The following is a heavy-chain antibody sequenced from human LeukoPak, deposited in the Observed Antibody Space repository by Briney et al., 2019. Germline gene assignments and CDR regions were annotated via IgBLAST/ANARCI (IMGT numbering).Heavy chain of an antibody. D-gene: IGHD3-22*01. CDR1: GVSISSYD. J-gene: IGHJ4*02. V-gene: IGHV4-4*07. CDR3: ARGGSSGYYYG. CDR2: LYTSGST. Sequence: SETLSLTCTVSGVSISSYDWSWIRQPAGKGLEWIGRLYTSGSTNYNPSPKSRVTMSVDTSKNQFSLKLTSMTAADTAVYYCARGGSSGYYYGWGQGTLVTVSS.